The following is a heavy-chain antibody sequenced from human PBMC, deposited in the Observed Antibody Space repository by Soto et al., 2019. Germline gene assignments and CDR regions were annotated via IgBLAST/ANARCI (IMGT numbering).Heavy chain of an antibody. CDR3: ARLGGHCSSTSCYRTSYYYGMDV. CDR2: IYPGDSDT. Sequence: GESLKISCKGSGYSFVSYWIAWVRQMPGKGLEWMGSIYPGDSDTTYSPSIQGQVTISADKSSTTVCLQWNTLKASDTAMYYCARLGGHCSSTSCYRTSYYYGMDVWGQGTTVTVSS. J-gene: IGHJ6*02. D-gene: IGHD2-2*02. V-gene: IGHV5-51*01. CDR1: GYSFVSYW.